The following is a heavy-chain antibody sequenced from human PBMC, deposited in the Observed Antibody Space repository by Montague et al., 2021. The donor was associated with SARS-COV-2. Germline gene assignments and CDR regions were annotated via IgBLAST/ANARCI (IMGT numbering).Heavy chain of an antibody. CDR3: ARTPTRPLSLDS. CDR1: GGSLSGDH. J-gene: IGHJ4*02. V-gene: IGHV4-59*10. CDR2: VTTSGTT. Sequence: SETLSLTCAVYGGSLSGDHWSWIRQPAGKGLEWIGRVTTSGTTNXSPSLRSRVTMSVDTSKNQFSLNLNSVTAADTAIYYCARTPTRPLSLDSWGQGTLVTVSS. D-gene: IGHD6-6*01.